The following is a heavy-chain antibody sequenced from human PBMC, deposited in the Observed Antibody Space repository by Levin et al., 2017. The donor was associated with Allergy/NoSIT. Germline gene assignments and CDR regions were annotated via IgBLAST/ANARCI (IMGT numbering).Heavy chain of an antibody. CDR3: ATSIVMSGYFEY. CDR1: GFTFSSYA. CDR2: ISYDGINK. Sequence: GESLKISCAASGFTFSSYALHWVRQAPGKGLEWVAVISYDGINKYYADPVRGRLTISRDNSKNTLYLLMNSLRAEDTAVYYCATSIVMSGYFEYWGQGTLVTVSS. D-gene: IGHD6-19*01. J-gene: IGHJ4*02. V-gene: IGHV3-30-3*01.